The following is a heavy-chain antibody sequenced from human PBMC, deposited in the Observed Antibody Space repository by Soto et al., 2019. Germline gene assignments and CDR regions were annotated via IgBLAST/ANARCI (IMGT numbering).Heavy chain of an antibody. CDR1: GFTFSNYA. D-gene: IGHD5-12*01. CDR2: ISNDGSNE. Sequence: GGSLRLSCAASGFTFSNYAVHWVRQAPGKGLEWVALISNDGSNEYYADSVKGRFTSSRDNSKNTLFLQMNSLRPEDTAVYYCARSHDYDYSVDYWGLGTLVTVSS. V-gene: IGHV3-30-3*01. J-gene: IGHJ4*02. CDR3: ARSHDYDYSVDY.